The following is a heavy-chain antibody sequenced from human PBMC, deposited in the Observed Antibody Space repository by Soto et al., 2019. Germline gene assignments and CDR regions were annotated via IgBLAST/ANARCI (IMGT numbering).Heavy chain of an antibody. J-gene: IGHJ4*02. CDR2: IYHRGNT. D-gene: IGHD3-10*01. CDR1: VYSISSGFY. Sequence: KPXETLSLTCSFSVYSISSGFYWDWIRQPPGKGLEWIGSIYHRGNTYYNPSHNGRITISLDTSKNQFSLRLTSVTAADTAVYYCARGAVRGLIETGLEYWGQGALVIVSS. V-gene: IGHV4-38-2*02. CDR3: ARGAVRGLIETGLEY.